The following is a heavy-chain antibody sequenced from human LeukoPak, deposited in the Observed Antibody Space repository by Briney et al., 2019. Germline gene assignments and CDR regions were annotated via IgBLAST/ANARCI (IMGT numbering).Heavy chain of an antibody. CDR2: ISWSTGTT. Sequence: GGSLRLSCAASGFPFDDFAMHWVRQAPGKGLEWVSGISWSTGTTGYATSVKGRFTISRDNAKNSLYLQMNSLRAEDTALYYCAKDLTYYYDSSGLIDYWGQGTLVTVSS. D-gene: IGHD3-22*01. CDR1: GFPFDDFA. J-gene: IGHJ4*02. CDR3: AKDLTYYYDSSGLIDY. V-gene: IGHV3-9*01.